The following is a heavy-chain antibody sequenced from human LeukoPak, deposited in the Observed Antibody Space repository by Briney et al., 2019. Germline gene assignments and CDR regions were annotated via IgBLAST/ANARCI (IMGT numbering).Heavy chain of an antibody. CDR3: AREVGGQWPHMDV. V-gene: IGHV3-33*01. D-gene: IGHD6-19*01. Sequence: PGGSLRLSCAASGFTFSSYGMPWVRQAPGKGLEWVAVIWYDGSNKYYADSVKGRFTISRDNSKNTLYLQMNSLRAEDTAVYYCAREVGGQWPHMDVWGQGTTVTVSS. CDR1: GFTFSSYG. J-gene: IGHJ6*02. CDR2: IWYDGSNK.